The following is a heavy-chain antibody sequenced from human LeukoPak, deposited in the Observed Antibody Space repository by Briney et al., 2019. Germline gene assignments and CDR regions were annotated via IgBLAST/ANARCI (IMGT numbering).Heavy chain of an antibody. V-gene: IGHV3-74*01. CDR2: VNSDGTGT. CDR1: GFTFSSYW. D-gene: IGHD5-12*01. J-gene: IGHJ6*03. CDR3: IRTLIVATSPYMDV. Sequence: PGWSVTLSCAASGFTFSSYWMHWVRQAPGKGLVWVSRVNSDGTGTTYADSVEGRFTISRDNAKNTLYLQMNSLRAEDTAIYYCIRTLIVATSPYMDVWGKGTTVTVSS.